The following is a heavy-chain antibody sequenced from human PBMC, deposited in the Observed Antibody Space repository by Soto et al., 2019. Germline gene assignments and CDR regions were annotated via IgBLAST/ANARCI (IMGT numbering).Heavy chain of an antibody. CDR2: IVVGSGNT. CDR1: GFTFTSSA. CDR3: AAGSNYYYYYYMDV. D-gene: IGHD2-2*01. J-gene: IGHJ6*03. V-gene: IGHV1-58*02. Sequence: ASVKVSCKASGFTFTSSAMQWVRQARGQRLEWIGWIVVGSGNTNYAQKFQERVTITRDMSTSTAYMELSSLRSEDTAVYYCAAGSNYYYYYYMDVWGKGTTVTVSS.